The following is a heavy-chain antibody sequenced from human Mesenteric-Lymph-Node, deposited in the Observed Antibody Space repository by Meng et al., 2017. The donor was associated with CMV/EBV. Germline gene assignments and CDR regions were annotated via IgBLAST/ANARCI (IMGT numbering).Heavy chain of an antibody. J-gene: IGHJ4*02. CDR2: INPNNGVK. Sequence: KASGDTFTSYDMHWVRQAPGQGIEWMGRINPNNGVKNYAQKFQDRVTMARDTSSSTAYMELIRLRSDDTAVYYCARGFPGYSSAWYPYWGQGTLVTVSS. CDR1: GDTFTSYD. D-gene: IGHD6-19*01. CDR3: ARGFPGYSSAWYPY. V-gene: IGHV1-2*06.